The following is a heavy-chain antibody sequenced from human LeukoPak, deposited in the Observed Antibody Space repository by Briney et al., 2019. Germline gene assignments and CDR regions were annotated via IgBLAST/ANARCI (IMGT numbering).Heavy chain of an antibody. CDR3: ARGKYYYDSSGYYYRPPDFDY. CDR2: ISTTSSYI. J-gene: IGHJ4*02. CDR1: GFTFSSYT. Sequence: GGSLRLSCAASGFTFSSYTMNWVRQAPGKGLEWVSSISTTSSYIFYADSVEGRFTISRDNAKNSLYLQMNSLRAEDTAVYYCARGKYYYDSSGYYYRPPDFDYWGQGTLVTVSS. D-gene: IGHD3-22*01. V-gene: IGHV3-21*01.